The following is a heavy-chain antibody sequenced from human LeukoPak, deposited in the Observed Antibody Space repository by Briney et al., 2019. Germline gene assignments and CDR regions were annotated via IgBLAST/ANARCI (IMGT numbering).Heavy chain of an antibody. V-gene: IGHV1-2*02. D-gene: IGHD3-9*01. CDR1: GYTFTDNF. CDR2: INPNTGGT. Sequence: ASVEVSCKAPGYTFTDNFIHWVRQAPGHGLEWMGWINPNTGGTKYAQMFQGSVTMTRDTSISTAYMELSRLRSDDTAVYYCARDSLGGSDWLLSHYYYYYYMDVWGKGTTVTISS. CDR3: ARDSLGGSDWLLSHYYYYYYMDV. J-gene: IGHJ6*03.